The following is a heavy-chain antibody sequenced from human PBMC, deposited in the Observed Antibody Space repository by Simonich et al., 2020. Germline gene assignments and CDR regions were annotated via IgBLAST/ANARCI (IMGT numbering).Heavy chain of an antibody. V-gene: IGHV1-18*01. J-gene: IGHJ4*02. D-gene: IGHD2-15*01. CDR1: GYTFTSYG. CDR3: ARASRGTWWYYYFDY. CDR2: PSTYQVNP. Sequence: QVQLVQSGAEVKKPGASVKVSCKASGYTFTSYGFSGVGQAPEQGREWKGWPSTYQVNPNYAQKLQCRCTTTTDTSTRTAYMELRGLRSDDTAVYYCARASRGTWWYYYFDYWGQGTLVTVSS.